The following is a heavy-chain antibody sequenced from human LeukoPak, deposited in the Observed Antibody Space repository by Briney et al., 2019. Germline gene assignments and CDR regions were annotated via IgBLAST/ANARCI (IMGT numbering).Heavy chain of an antibody. Sequence: ASVKVSCKASGYTFTGYYMHWVRQAPGQGLEWMGWINPNNGDTNSAQKFQGRVTMTRDTSISTAYMELTRLRSDDTAVYYCARGAIISLVRGIISVPDYWGQGTLVTVSS. CDR1: GYTFTGYY. CDR2: INPNNGDT. V-gene: IGHV1-2*02. D-gene: IGHD3-10*01. CDR3: ARGAIISLVRGIISVPDY. J-gene: IGHJ4*02.